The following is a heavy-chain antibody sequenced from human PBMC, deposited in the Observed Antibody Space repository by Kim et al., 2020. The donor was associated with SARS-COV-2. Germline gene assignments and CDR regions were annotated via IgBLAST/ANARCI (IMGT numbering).Heavy chain of an antibody. V-gene: IGHV1-3*01. CDR2: T. CDR3: ARVGDYGDCDY. D-gene: IGHD4-17*01. Sequence: TKYSQKVQGRVTITRNKSASTAYMELSRLRSEDTAVYYCARVGDYGDCDYWGQGTLVTVSS. J-gene: IGHJ4*02.